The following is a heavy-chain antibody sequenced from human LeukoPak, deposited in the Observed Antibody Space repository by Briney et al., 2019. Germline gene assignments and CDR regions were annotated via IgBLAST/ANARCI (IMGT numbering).Heavy chain of an antibody. CDR1: GFTFSNYW. J-gene: IGHJ4*02. V-gene: IGHV3-7*01. D-gene: IGHD6-19*01. Sequence: PGGSLRLSCTASGFTFSNYWMTWVRQAPGKGMEWVANMKQDGREKYYVDSVTGRFTISRDNAKNLLFLQMSSLSPEDTAVYYCARKAGKMFDYWGRGTLVTASS. CDR3: ARKAGKMFDY. CDR2: MKQDGREK.